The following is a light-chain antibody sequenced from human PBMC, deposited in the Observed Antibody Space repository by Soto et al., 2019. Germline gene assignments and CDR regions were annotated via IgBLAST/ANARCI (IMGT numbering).Light chain of an antibody. CDR1: RGDVGGYKF. V-gene: IGLV2-14*01. Sequence: QAALTQPDSVYGSPGQSITIYCTGTRGDVGGYKFVSWYQQHPGNAPKLMIYEDSNRPSGVSSRFSGSKSGNTASLTISELQAEDEADYFCGSYTGNLYVFGNGTKVTVL. J-gene: IGLJ1*01. CDR2: EDS. CDR3: GSYTGNLYV.